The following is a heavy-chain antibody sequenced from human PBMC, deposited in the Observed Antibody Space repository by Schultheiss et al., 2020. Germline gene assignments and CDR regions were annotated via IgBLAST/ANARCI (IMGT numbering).Heavy chain of an antibody. CDR2: IKQDGSEE. V-gene: IGHV3-7*01. Sequence: GGSLRLSCAASGFTVSSNYMSWVRQAPGKGLEWVANIKQDGSEEYYLDSVKGRFTISRDSAKNSLYLQMNSLRAEDTAVYYCARNPTRLFDYWGQGTLVTVSS. J-gene: IGHJ4*02. CDR3: ARNPTRLFDY. CDR1: GFTVSSNY.